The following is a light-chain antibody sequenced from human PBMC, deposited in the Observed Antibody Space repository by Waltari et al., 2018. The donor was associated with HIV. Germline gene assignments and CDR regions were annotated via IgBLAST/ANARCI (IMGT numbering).Light chain of an antibody. CDR2: DVS. V-gene: IGLV2-14*03. CDR3: RSYTRIITYV. J-gene: IGLJ1*01. CDR1: SSDVGGYNY. Sequence: QSALTQPASVSGSPGQSITISCTGTSSDVGGYNYVSWYQQHPGKAPKLMIYDVSNRRSGGSKRFPGSKSGNTAALTIAGLQAEDEACYCCRSYTRIITYVFGTGTKVTVL.